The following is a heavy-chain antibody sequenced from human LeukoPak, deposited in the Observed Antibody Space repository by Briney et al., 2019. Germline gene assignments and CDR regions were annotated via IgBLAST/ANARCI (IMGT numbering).Heavy chain of an antibody. CDR2: IYHSGST. CDR1: GYSISSGYY. V-gene: IGHV4-38-2*02. D-gene: IGHD2-15*01. Sequence: SETLSLTCTVSGYSISSGYYWGWIRQPPGKGLEWIGSIYHSGSTYYNPSLKSRVTISVDTSKNQFSLNLSSVTAADTAVYYCARANRIAAQIDYRGQGTLVTVSS. J-gene: IGHJ4*02. CDR3: ARANRIAAQIDY.